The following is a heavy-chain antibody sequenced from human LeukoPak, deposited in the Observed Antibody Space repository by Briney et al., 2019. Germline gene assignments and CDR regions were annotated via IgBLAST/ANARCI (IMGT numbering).Heavy chain of an antibody. CDR2: ISRGGVIT. J-gene: IGHJ4*02. CDR1: GFTFSDYA. V-gene: IGHV3-23*01. Sequence: PGGSLRLSCAASGFTFSDYAINWVRQAPGKGLEWVSSISRGGVITYYADSVKGRFTISRDNSKDTLYLQMNSLRAEDTAVYYCAKGTGVTDPFDYWGQGTLVTVSS. CDR3: AKGTGVTDPFDY. D-gene: IGHD4-23*01.